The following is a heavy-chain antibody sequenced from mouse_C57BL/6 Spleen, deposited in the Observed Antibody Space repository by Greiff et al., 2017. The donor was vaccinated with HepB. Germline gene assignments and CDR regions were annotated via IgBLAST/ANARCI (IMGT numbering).Heavy chain of an antibody. CDR2: IYPGRGST. CDR1: GYTFTSYW. CDR3: ARKEGYDYDGNYFDY. Sequence: VQLQQPGAELVKPGASVKMSCKASGYTFTSYWITWVKQRPGQGLEWIGDIYPGRGSTNYNEKFKSKATLTVDTSSSTAYLQLSSLTSEDSAVYYCARKEGYDYDGNYFDYWGQGTTLTVSS. D-gene: IGHD2-4*01. J-gene: IGHJ2*01. V-gene: IGHV1-55*01.